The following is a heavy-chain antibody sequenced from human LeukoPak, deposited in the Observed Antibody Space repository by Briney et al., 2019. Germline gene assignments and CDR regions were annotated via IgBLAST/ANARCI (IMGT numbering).Heavy chain of an antibody. D-gene: IGHD2-15*01. J-gene: IGHJ4*02. V-gene: IGHV3-21*01. CDR2: ISSSGSYI. CDR3: ARDREPYCTGGTCYSTGDY. CDR1: GFTFSSCS. Sequence: PGGSLRLSCAASGFTFSSCSMNWVRQAPGKGLEWVSSISSSGSYIYYADSVKGRFTVSRDNAKNSLYLQMNSLRAEDTAVYYCARDREPYCTGGTCYSTGDYWGQGTLVTVSS.